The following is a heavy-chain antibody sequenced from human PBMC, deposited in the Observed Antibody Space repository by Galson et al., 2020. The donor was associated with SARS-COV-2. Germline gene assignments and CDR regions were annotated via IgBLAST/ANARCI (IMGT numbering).Heavy chain of an antibody. CDR3: ARRCSGGNCYAPRAWDFDL. CDR2: IYYSGST. Sequence: SETLSLTCTVSGGSISSSGYFWAWIRQPPGKGLEWIGTIYYSGSTYYNPSLKSRVTISVDTSKNQLSLKLSSVTAADTAVYYCARRCSGGNCYAPRAWDFDLRGRGTLITVSS. D-gene: IGHD2-15*01. CDR1: GGSISSSGYF. J-gene: IGHJ2*01. V-gene: IGHV4-39*01.